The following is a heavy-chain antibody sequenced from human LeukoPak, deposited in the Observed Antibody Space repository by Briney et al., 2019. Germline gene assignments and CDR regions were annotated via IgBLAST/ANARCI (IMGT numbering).Heavy chain of an antibody. Sequence: ASVKVSCKASGYTFTDYFIHWVRQAPGQGLEWMGRVNSSSAVAESEEKFQGRVTVTRDTSIRTVYMELFRLTSDDTAIYYCARDLSSTPHWELDYWGQGTLVTVSS. D-gene: IGHD7-27*01. CDR3: ARDLSSTPHWELDY. V-gene: IGHV1-2*06. CDR2: VNSSSAVA. J-gene: IGHJ4*02. CDR1: GYTFTDYF.